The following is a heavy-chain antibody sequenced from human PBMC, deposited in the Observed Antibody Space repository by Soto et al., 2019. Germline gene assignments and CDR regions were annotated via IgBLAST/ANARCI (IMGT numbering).Heavy chain of an antibody. CDR3: TTRGRSGWSKYYFDY. CDR1: GFTFGDYA. V-gene: IGHV3-49*03. Sequence: PGGSLRLSCTASGFTFGDYAMSWFRQAPGKGLEWVGFIRSKAYGGTTEYAASVKGRFTISRDDSKSIAYLQMNSLKTEDTAVYYCTTRGRSGWSKYYFDYWGQGTLVTVSS. J-gene: IGHJ4*02. D-gene: IGHD6-19*01. CDR2: IRSKAYGGTT.